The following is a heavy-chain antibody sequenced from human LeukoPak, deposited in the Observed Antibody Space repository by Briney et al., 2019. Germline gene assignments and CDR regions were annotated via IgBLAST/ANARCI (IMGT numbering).Heavy chain of an antibody. J-gene: IGHJ5*02. Sequence: SETLSLTCTVSGGSISSSSYYWGWIRQPPGKGLEWIGSIYYSGSTYYNPSLKSRVTISVDTSKNQFSLKLSSVTAADTAVYYCAGRKASLWFGELLGNWFDPWGQGTLVTVSS. V-gene: IGHV4-39*01. D-gene: IGHD3-10*01. CDR3: AGRKASLWFGELLGNWFDP. CDR2: IYYSGST. CDR1: GGSISSSSYY.